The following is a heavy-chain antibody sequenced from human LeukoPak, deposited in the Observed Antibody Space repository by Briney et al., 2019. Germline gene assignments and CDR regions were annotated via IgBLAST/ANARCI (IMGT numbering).Heavy chain of an antibody. CDR2: IYSGGST. CDR3: ARGGGTNAFDI. Sequence: GGSLRLSCAASGFTVSSNYMSWVRQAPGKGLEWVSIIYSGGSTYYADSVKGRFTISRDNSKNTLFLQMNSLRAEDTAVYLCARGGGTNAFDIWGQGTMVTVSS. CDR1: GFTVSSNY. D-gene: IGHD1-7*01. V-gene: IGHV3-66*01. J-gene: IGHJ3*02.